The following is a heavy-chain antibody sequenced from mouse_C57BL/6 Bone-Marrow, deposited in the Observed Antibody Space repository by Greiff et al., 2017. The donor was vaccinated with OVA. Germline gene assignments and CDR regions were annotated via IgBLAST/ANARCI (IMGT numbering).Heavy chain of an antibody. CDR2: ISNGGGST. D-gene: IGHD1-1*01. CDR1: GFTFSDYY. Sequence: EVKLMESGGGLVQPGGSLKLSCAASGFTFSDYYMYWVRQTPEKRLEWVAYISNGGGSTYYPDTVKGRFTISRDNAKNTLYLQMSPLNSENTAMYYGARHYYYGTKSFYAMDDWGKGTSVTVSS. CDR3: ARHYYYGTKSFYAMDD. J-gene: IGHJ4*01. V-gene: IGHV5-12*01.